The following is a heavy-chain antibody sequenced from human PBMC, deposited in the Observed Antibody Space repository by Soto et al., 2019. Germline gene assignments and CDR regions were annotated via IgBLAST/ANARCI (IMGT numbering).Heavy chain of an antibody. V-gene: IGHV3-48*02. Sequence: EVQLVESGGDLIQPGGSLRLSCAASGLTFTIYSMNWVRQAPGKGLEWVSYISYNGGQIAYADCVKGRFTVSRDNAKKALYLQMCGLRDGDTGRYYCAAGRDTDAPMVHGKYCGQRTLVTVCS. D-gene: IGHD3-10*01. J-gene: IGHJ4*02. CDR1: GLTFTIYS. CDR2: ISYNGGQI. CDR3: AAGRDTDAPMVHGKY.